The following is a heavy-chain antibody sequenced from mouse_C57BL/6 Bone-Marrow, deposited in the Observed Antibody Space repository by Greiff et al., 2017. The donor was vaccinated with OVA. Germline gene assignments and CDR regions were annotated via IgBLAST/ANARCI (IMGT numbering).Heavy chain of an antibody. CDR1: GFSLTSYG. Sequence: VKLMESGPGLVAPSQSLSITCTVSGFSLTSYGVDWVRQPPGKGLEWLGVIWGGGSTNYNSALMSRLSISKDNSKSQVFLKMNSLQTDDTAMYYGAKCDYYGSSPYYAMDYWGQGTSVTVSS. CDR3: AKCDYYGSSPYYAMDY. D-gene: IGHD1-1*01. V-gene: IGHV2-9*01. J-gene: IGHJ4*01. CDR2: IWGGGST.